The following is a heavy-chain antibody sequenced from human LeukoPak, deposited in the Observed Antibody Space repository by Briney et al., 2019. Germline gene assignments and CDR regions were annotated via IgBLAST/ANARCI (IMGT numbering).Heavy chain of an antibody. Sequence: SQTLSLTCAISGDSVSSNSAAWNWTRQSPSRGLEWLGRTYYRSKWYNDYAVSVKSRITINPDTSKNQFSLQLNSVTPEDTAEYYCAKIVGVTIDVWGQGTLVTVSS. CDR3: AKIVGVTIDV. D-gene: IGHD1-26*01. V-gene: IGHV6-1*01. CDR2: TYYRSKWYN. J-gene: IGHJ4*02. CDR1: GDSVSSNSAA.